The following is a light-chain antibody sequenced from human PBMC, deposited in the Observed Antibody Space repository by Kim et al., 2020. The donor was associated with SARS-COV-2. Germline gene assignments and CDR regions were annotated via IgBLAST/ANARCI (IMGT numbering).Light chain of an antibody. Sequence: SVSPGERATRACRASQSVSNFLAWYQQKPGQAPRLLIYDASDRATGIPARFSGSGSGTDFTLTISSLQPEDFAFYFCQQRSNWLTFGGGTKVDIK. CDR2: DAS. V-gene: IGKV3-11*01. CDR1: QSVSNF. J-gene: IGKJ4*01. CDR3: QQRSNWLT.